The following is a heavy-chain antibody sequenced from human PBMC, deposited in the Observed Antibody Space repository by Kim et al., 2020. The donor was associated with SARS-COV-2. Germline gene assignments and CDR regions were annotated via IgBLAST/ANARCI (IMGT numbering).Heavy chain of an antibody. Sequence: GGSLRLSCAASGFTFSSYGMHWVRQAPGKGLEWVAVISYDGSNKYYADSVKGRFTISRDNSKNTLYLQMNSLRAEDTAVYYCAKDGGGSGWSHFDYWGQGTLVTVSS. CDR3: AKDGGGSGWSHFDY. J-gene: IGHJ4*02. CDR1: GFTFSSYG. D-gene: IGHD6-19*01. CDR2: ISYDGSNK. V-gene: IGHV3-30*18.